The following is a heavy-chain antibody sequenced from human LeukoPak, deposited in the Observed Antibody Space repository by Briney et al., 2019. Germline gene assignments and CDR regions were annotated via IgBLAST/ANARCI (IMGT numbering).Heavy chain of an antibody. J-gene: IGHJ4*02. Sequence: GGSLRLSCAASGFTFSSYWMSWVRQAPGKGLEWVANIKQDGSEKYYVDSVKGRFTISRDNAKNSLYLQMNSLRAEDTAVYYCAKGSNWTLSYYFDYWGQGTLVTVSS. CDR1: GFTFSSYW. CDR3: AKGSNWTLSYYFDY. D-gene: IGHD1-20*01. CDR2: IKQDGSEK. V-gene: IGHV3-7*01.